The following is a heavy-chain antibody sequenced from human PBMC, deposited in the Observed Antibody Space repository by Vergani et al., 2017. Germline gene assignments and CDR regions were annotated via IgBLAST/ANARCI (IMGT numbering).Heavy chain of an antibody. V-gene: IGHV4-61*02. CDR2: CYASGST. D-gene: IGHD2-15*01. J-gene: IGHJ2*01. Sequence: QVQLQESGPGLVKPSQTLSLTCTVSGGSIRSGSYFWSWIRQPAGKGLEWVGRCYASGSTNYNPSLKSRVTISFDTSNNQSSLKLSSVTAADTAVYYCASHCSGGSCFSGWYFDRWGRGTLVTVSS. CDR3: ASHCSGGSCFSGWYFDR. CDR1: GGSIRSGSYF.